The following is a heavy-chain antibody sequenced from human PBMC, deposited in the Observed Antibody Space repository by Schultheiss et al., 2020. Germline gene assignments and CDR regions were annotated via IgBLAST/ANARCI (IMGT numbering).Heavy chain of an antibody. J-gene: IGHJ4*02. CDR1: GFTFSSYG. D-gene: IGHD4/OR15-4a*01. CDR2: ISSSSRYI. CDR3: ARNYGAFDC. Sequence: GGSLRLSCAASGFTFSSYGMQWVRQAPGKGLEWVSSISSSSRYIYYADSVKGRFTISRDNARNSLYLQMDSLRAEDTAVYYCARNYGAFDCWGQGALVTVSS. V-gene: IGHV3-21*01.